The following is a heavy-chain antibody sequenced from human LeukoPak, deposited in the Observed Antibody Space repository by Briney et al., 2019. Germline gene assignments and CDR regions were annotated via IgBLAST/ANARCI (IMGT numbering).Heavy chain of an antibody. J-gene: IGHJ3*02. D-gene: IGHD3-10*01. Sequence: SETLSLTCTVSGGSISSYSWSWIQQPPGKGLEWIGYIYHSGSTYYNPSLKSRVTISVDRSKNQFSLKLSSVTAADTAVYYCARDSPIWFGELWRAFDIWGQGTMVTVSS. CDR1: GGSISSYS. CDR3: ARDSPIWFGELWRAFDI. CDR2: IYHSGST. V-gene: IGHV4-30-2*01.